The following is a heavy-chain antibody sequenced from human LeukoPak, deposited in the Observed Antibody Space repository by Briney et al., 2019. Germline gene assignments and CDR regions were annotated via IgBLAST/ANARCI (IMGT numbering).Heavy chain of an antibody. V-gene: IGHV1-18*01. CDR3: GRDWAYGMDV. CDR2: ISTYFGDT. J-gene: IGHJ6*04. D-gene: IGHD7-27*01. CDR1: GYSLTTYG. Sequence: ASLRVSCTPSGYSLTTYGLSSVRQAPGQGPEWMGWISTYFGDTNNAQKFQGRLTMTTDTSTRTAYMELRNRRSDDTAAYYGGRDWAYGMDVWRGGTTVTVSS.